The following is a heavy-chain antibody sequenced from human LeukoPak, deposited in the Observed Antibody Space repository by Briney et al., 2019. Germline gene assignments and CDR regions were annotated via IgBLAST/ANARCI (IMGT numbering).Heavy chain of an antibody. D-gene: IGHD5-18*01. CDR3: ERGQRRHTDMAPSFDY. V-gene: IGHV3-30*04. CDR2: ISYDGSNK. J-gene: IGHJ4*02. Sequence: GGSLRLSCAASGFTFSSYAMHWVRQAPGKGLEWVAVISYDGSNKYYADSMKGRFTISRDNSKNTLYLQMNSLRAEDTAVYYCERGQRRHTDMAPSFDYWGQGTLVTVSS. CDR1: GFTFSSYA.